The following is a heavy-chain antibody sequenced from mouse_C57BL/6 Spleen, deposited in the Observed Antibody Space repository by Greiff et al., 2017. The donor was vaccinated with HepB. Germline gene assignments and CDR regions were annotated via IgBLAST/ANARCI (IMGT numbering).Heavy chain of an antibody. CDR2: INPSNGGT. CDR3: ARGDYYGSSYGDYFDY. Sequence: VQLQQPGTELVKPGASVKLSCKASGYTFTSYWMHWVQQRPGQGLEWIGNINPSNGGTNYNEKFKSKATLTVDKSSSTAYMQLSSLTSEDSAVYYCARGDYYGSSYGDYFDYWGQGTTLTVSS. D-gene: IGHD1-1*01. CDR1: GYTFTSYW. V-gene: IGHV1-53*01. J-gene: IGHJ2*01.